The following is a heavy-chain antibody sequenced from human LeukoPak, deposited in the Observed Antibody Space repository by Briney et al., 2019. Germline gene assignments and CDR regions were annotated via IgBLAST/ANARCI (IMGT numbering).Heavy chain of an antibody. V-gene: IGHV4-34*01. D-gene: IGHD3-10*01. Sequence: PSETLSLTCAVYGGSFSGYYWSWIRQPPGKGLEWIGEINHSGSTNYNPSLKSRVTISVDTSKNQFSLELSSVTAADTAVYYCARGGLGGSPCYGSGRPIDYWGQGTLVTVSS. J-gene: IGHJ4*02. CDR3: ARGGLGGSPCYGSGRPIDY. CDR2: INHSGST. CDR1: GGSFSGYY.